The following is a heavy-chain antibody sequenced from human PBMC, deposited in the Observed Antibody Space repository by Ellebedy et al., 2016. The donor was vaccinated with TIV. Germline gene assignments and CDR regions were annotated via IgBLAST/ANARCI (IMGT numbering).Heavy chain of an antibody. CDR1: GITFSSYA. Sequence: GGSLRLSCAASGITFSSYAMSWVRQAPGKGLEWVSTISGSGGSTYYADSVKGRFTISRDNSKNTLYLQMNSLRAEDTAVYYCAKAPAYDDYVGPHYWGQGTLVTVSS. CDR2: ISGSGGST. V-gene: IGHV3-23*01. CDR3: AKAPAYDDYVGPHY. J-gene: IGHJ4*02. D-gene: IGHD3-16*01.